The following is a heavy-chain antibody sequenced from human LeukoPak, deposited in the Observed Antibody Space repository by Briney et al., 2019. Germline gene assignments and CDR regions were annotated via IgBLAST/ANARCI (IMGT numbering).Heavy chain of an antibody. CDR2: IFYTGST. V-gene: IGHV4-30-4*01. J-gene: IGHJ5*02. CDR3: ARKYPDHWFDP. CDR1: GGSITSGNYY. D-gene: IGHD6-6*01. Sequence: SETLSLTCTVSGGSITSGNYYWSWIRQPPGKGLEWIGYIFYTGSTNHSPSLKSRVSISVDTFKNQFSLKLSSVTAADTAVYYCARKYPDHWFDPWGQGTLVTASS.